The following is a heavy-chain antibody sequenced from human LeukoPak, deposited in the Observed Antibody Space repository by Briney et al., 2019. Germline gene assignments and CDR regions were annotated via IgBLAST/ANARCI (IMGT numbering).Heavy chain of an antibody. CDR3: ARSDYYDSSGPDSMTEYFQH. D-gene: IGHD3-22*01. CDR1: GYTFTSYY. J-gene: IGHJ1*01. Sequence: GASVKVSCKASGYTFTSYYMHWVRQAPGQGLEWIGIINPSGGSTSYAQKFQGRVTMTRDTSTSTVYMELSSLRSEDTAVYYCARSDYYDSSGPDSMTEYFQHWGQGTLVTVSS. CDR2: INPSGGST. V-gene: IGHV1-46*01.